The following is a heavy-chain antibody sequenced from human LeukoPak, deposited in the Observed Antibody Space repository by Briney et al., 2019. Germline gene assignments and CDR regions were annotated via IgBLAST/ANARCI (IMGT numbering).Heavy chain of an antibody. CDR2: IIPILGMA. J-gene: IGHJ3*02. Sequence: SVKVSCKASGGTFSSYAISWVRQAPGQGLEWMGRIIPILGMANYAQKFQGRVTITADKSTSTAYMELSSLRSEDTAVYYCARLYRYYGSGSTNDAFDIWGQGTMVTVSS. D-gene: IGHD3-10*01. CDR3: ARLYRYYGSGSTNDAFDI. CDR1: GGTFSSYA. V-gene: IGHV1-69*04.